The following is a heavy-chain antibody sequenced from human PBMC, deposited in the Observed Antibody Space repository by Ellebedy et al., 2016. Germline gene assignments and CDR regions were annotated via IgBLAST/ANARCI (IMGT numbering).Heavy chain of an antibody. D-gene: IGHD6-13*01. CDR1: GFTFSSHG. CDR2: ISGAGGST. J-gene: IGHJ6*02. Sequence: GGSLRLXXAASGFTFSSHGLTWVRQAPGKGLEWVSGISGAGGSTYYADSAKGRFTISRDNAKNSLYLQMNSLRAEDTAVYYCARERWGGSSWYIGDGMDVWGQGTTVTVSS. V-gene: IGHV3-23*01. CDR3: ARERWGGSSWYIGDGMDV.